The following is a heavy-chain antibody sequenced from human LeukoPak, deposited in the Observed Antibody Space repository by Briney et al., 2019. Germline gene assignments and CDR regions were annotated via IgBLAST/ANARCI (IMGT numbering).Heavy chain of an antibody. J-gene: IGHJ4*02. CDR1: DYA. CDR3: TRKAYDFWSGYDYNDY. CDR2: IRSKAYGCTT. V-gene: IGHV3-49*04. Sequence: DYAMSWVRQAPGKGLEWVGFIRSKAYGCTTEYAASVKGRFTISRDDSKSIAYLQMNSLKTEDTAVYYCTRKAYDFWSGYDYNDYWGQGTLVTVSS. D-gene: IGHD3-3*01.